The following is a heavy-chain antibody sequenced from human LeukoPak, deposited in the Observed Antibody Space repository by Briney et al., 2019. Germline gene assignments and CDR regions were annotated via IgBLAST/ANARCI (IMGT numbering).Heavy chain of an antibody. CDR2: IYYSGST. CDR3: ARLPNDYDYVWGSYRYTSYYMDV. CDR1: GGSISSGSYY. V-gene: IGHV4-39*01. Sequence: PSETLSLTCTVSGGSISSGSYYWGWIRQPPGKGLEWIGSIYYSGSTYYNPSLKSRVTISVDTSKNQFPLKLSSVTAADTAVYYCARLPNDYDYVWGSYRYTSYYMDVWGKGTTVTVSS. J-gene: IGHJ6*03. D-gene: IGHD3-16*02.